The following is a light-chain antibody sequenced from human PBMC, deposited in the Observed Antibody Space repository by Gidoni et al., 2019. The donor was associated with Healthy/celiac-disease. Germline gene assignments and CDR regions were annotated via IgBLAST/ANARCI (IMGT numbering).Light chain of an antibody. V-gene: IGKV3-15*01. CDR3: QQYNNWPSWT. CDR1: QSVSSN. CDR2: GAS. Sequence: EIVMTQSPATLSVSTGERATLSCRASQSVSSNLAWYQQKPGQAPRLLIYGASTRATGIPARFSGSGAGTEFTLTISSLQSEDFAVYYCQQYNNWPSWTFGQGTNVEIK. J-gene: IGKJ1*01.